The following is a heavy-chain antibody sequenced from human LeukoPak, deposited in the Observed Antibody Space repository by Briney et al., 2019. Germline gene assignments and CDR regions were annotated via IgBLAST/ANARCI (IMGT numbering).Heavy chain of an antibody. CDR2: IHYSATT. Sequence: SETLSLTCTVSGGSISSYYWSWLRQPPGKGPEWIGYIHYSATTNYNPSLKSRVTMSVDTSKNQFSLKLSSVTAADTAVYYCARIPDPSGYFDWLHPPDAFDIWGQGTMVTVSS. D-gene: IGHD3-9*01. J-gene: IGHJ3*02. CDR3: ARIPDPSGYFDWLHPPDAFDI. CDR1: GGSISSYY. V-gene: IGHV4-59*01.